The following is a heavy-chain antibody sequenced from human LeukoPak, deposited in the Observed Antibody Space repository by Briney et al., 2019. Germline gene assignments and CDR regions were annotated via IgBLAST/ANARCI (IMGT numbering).Heavy chain of an antibody. CDR2: INYSGNT. D-gene: IGHD6-13*01. V-gene: IGHV4-39*07. CDR3: ARVLGYTYAFDI. CDR1: GGSISSSSYY. Sequence: PSETLSLTCTVSGGSISSSSYYWVWIRQPPGKELEWIGSINYSGNTYYNPSLKSRVTISVDTSKNQFSLKLSSVTAADTAVYYCARVLGYTYAFDIWGQGTMVTVPS. J-gene: IGHJ3*02.